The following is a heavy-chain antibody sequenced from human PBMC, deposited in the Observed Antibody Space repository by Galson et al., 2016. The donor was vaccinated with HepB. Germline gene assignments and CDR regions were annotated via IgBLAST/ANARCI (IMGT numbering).Heavy chain of an antibody. D-gene: IGHD2-2*01. CDR3: AKGNIDYLPAAPYA. Sequence: LRLSCAASGFTFSSYAMSWFRQAPGKGLDWVSSISGGGDSTFYADSVKGRFSISGDNSKDTLYLQLNSLRADDTAVYYCAKGNIDYLPAAPYAWGQGTLVTVSS. CDR1: GFTFSSYA. J-gene: IGHJ5*02. CDR2: ISGGGDST. V-gene: IGHV3-23*01.